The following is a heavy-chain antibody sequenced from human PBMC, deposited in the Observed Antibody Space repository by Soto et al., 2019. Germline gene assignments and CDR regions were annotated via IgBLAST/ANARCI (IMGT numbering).Heavy chain of an antibody. D-gene: IGHD1-1*01. J-gene: IGHJ5*02. V-gene: IGHV4-31*03. Sequence: SETLSLTCTVSGGSISSGGYYWSWIRQHPGKGLEWIGYIYYSGSTYYNPSLKSRVTISVDTSKNQFSLKLSSVTAADTAVYYCARGGNWNRSRLLFDPWGQGTLVTSPQ. CDR3: ARGGNWNRSRLLFDP. CDR2: IYYSGST. CDR1: GGSISSGGYY.